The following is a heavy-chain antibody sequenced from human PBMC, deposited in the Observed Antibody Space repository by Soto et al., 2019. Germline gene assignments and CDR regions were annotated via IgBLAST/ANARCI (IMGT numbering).Heavy chain of an antibody. CDR1: GYTFTSYY. CDR2: INPSVGST. CDR3: ARDWSGSSGRNYYYYCMEI. D-gene: IGHD1-26*01. Sequence: ASVKVSCKASGYTFTSYYMHWVRQAPGQGLEWMGIINPSVGSTSYAQKFQGRVTMTRDTSTSTVYMELSSLRSEDTAVYYCARDWSGSSGRNYYYYCMEIWDKRSPVTVSS. V-gene: IGHV1-46*01. J-gene: IGHJ6*04.